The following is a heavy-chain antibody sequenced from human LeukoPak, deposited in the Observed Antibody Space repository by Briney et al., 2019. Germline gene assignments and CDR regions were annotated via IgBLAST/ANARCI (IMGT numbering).Heavy chain of an antibody. V-gene: IGHV4-39*01. CDR2: IYYSGST. D-gene: IGHD6-13*01. Sequence: PSEILSLTCTVSGGSISSSSYYWGWIRQPPGKGLEWIGSIYYSGSTYYNPSLKSRVTISVDTSKNQFSLKLSSVTAADTAVYYCARHGPPSIAAAYDYWGQGTLVTVSS. J-gene: IGHJ4*02. CDR1: GGSISSSSYY. CDR3: ARHGPPSIAAAYDY.